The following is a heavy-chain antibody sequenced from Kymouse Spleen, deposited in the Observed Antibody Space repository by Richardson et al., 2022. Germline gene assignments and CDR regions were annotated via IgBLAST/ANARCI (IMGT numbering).Heavy chain of an antibody. D-gene: IGHD2-15*01. V-gene: IGHV3-21*03. CDR3: ARGGVVVVAAYDAFDI. CDR1: GFTFSSYS. J-gene: IGHJ3*02. Sequence: EVQLVESGGGLVKPGGSLRLSCAASGFTFSSYSMNWVRQAPGKGLEWVSSISSSSSYIYYADSVKGRFTISRDNAKNSLYLQMNSLRAEDTAVYYCARGGVVVVAAYDAFDIWGQGTMVTVSS. CDR2: ISSSSSYI.